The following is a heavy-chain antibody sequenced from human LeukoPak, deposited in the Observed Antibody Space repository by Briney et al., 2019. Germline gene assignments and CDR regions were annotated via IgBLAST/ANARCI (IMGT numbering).Heavy chain of an antibody. Sequence: ASVKVPCKASGYTFTNYGISWVRQAPGQGLEWMGWISAYNGNTNYAQSLQGRVTMTTDTSTSTAYMEVRSPRSDDTAVYYCARDDDDSSGLFDYWGQGTLVTVSS. J-gene: IGHJ4*02. CDR2: ISAYNGNT. CDR3: ARDDDDSSGLFDY. CDR1: GYTFTNYG. V-gene: IGHV1-18*01. D-gene: IGHD3-22*01.